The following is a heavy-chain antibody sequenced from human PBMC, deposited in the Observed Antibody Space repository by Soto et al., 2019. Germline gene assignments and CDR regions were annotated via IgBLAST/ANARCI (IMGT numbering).Heavy chain of an antibody. Sequence: GASVKVSCKASGYTFTNYGISWVRQAPGQGLEWMGWINTYNGNTHYAQEFQGRVTMTTDTSTSTAYMELRSLRSDDTAVYYCARDRSYYSDYWGQGTLVTVSS. CDR3: ARDRSYYSDY. J-gene: IGHJ4*02. V-gene: IGHV1-18*01. CDR2: INTYNGNT. CDR1: GYTFTNYG. D-gene: IGHD3-10*01.